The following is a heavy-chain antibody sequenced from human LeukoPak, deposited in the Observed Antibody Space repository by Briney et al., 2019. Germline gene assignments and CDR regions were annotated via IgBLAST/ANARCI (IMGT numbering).Heavy chain of an antibody. V-gene: IGHV1-24*01. CDR2: FDPDDGET. CDR3: ATDGAEGLRLSNLGDAFHI. Sequence: ASVKVSCKVFGYTLTELSMHWVRQAPGKGLEWMGGFDPDDGETVYAQKFQGRVTMTEETSTDTAYMELSSLGSEDTAVYYCATDGAEGLRLSNLGDAFHIWGQGTMVTVSS. D-gene: IGHD3-3*01. CDR1: GYTLTELS. J-gene: IGHJ3*02.